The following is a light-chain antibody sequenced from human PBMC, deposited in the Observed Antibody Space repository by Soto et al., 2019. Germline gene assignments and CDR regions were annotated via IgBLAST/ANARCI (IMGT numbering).Light chain of an antibody. CDR3: SSHTSSSTLVV. CDR2: DVT. CDR1: SSDVGGSNY. V-gene: IGLV2-14*03. Sequence: QSALTQPASVSGSPGQSITISCTGTSSDVGGSNYVSWYQQFPGKAPKLMIYDVTDRPSGVSNRFSGSRSGNTASLTISGLQAEDEADYYCSSHTSSSTLVVFGGGTQLTVL. J-gene: IGLJ2*01.